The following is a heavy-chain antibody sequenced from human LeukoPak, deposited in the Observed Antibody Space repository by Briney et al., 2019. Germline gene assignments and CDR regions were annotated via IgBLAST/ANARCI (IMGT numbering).Heavy chain of an antibody. CDR3: ARARSGTTSVPHYFDY. V-gene: IGHV3-7*01. CDR1: GFTFSNYW. D-gene: IGHD4-17*01. J-gene: IGHJ4*02. Sequence: GGSLRLSCAASGFTFSNYWMSWVRQAPGKGLEWVANIKQDGSEKYYVDSVKGRFTISRDNAKNSLYLQMNSLRAEDTAVYYCARARSGTTSVPHYFDYWGQGTLVSVSS. CDR2: IKQDGSEK.